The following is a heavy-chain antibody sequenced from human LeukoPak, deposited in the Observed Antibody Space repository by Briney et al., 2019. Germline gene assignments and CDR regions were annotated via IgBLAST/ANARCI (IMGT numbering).Heavy chain of an antibody. D-gene: IGHD5-18*01. CDR2: ISSSSGYI. Sequence: PGGSLRLSCAASGFTFSSYSMNWVRQAPGKGLEWVSSISSSSGYIYYADSVKGRFTISRDNAKNSLYLQMNSLRAEDTAVYYCASSMVTGYWGQGTLVTVSS. CDR1: GFTFSSYS. V-gene: IGHV3-21*06. CDR3: ASSMVTGY. J-gene: IGHJ4*02.